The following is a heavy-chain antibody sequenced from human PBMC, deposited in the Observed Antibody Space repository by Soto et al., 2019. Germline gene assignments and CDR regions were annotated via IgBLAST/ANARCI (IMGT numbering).Heavy chain of an antibody. D-gene: IGHD6-6*01. CDR3: ALWRIAARTDYGMDV. CDR2: IYYSGST. CDR1: GGSISSGDYY. Sequence: SETLSLTCTVSGGSISSGDYYWSWIRQPPGKGLEWIGYIYYSGSTYYNPSLKSRVTISVDTSKNQFSLKLSSVTAADTAVYYCALWRIAARTDYGMDVWGQGTTVTVS. J-gene: IGHJ6*02. V-gene: IGHV4-30-4*01.